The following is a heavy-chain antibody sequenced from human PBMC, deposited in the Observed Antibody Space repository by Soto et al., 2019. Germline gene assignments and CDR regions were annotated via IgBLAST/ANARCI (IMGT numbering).Heavy chain of an antibody. Sequence: GGSLRLSCAASGFTFSSYGMHWVRQAPGKGLEWVAVISYDGSNKYYADSVKGRFTISRDNSKNTLYLQMNSLRAEDTAVYYCAKDKGPYCSSTSCSNWFDPWGQGTLATVSS. CDR3: AKDKGPYCSSTSCSNWFDP. CDR2: ISYDGSNK. J-gene: IGHJ5*02. D-gene: IGHD2-2*01. CDR1: GFTFSSYG. V-gene: IGHV3-30*18.